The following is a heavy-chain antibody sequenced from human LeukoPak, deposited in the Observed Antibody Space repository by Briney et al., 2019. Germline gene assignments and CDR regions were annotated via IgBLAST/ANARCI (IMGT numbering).Heavy chain of an antibody. D-gene: IGHD1-26*01. V-gene: IGHV3-23*01. CDR3: AKVSGRGLYYYYMDV. Sequence: GGSLRLSCAASGFTFSSYAMSWVRQAPGKGLEWVSAISGSGGSTYYADSVKGRFTISRDNSKNTLYLQMNSLRAEDTAVYYCAKVSGRGLYYYYMDVWGKGTTVTVSS. CDR1: GFTFSSYA. J-gene: IGHJ6*03. CDR2: ISGSGGST.